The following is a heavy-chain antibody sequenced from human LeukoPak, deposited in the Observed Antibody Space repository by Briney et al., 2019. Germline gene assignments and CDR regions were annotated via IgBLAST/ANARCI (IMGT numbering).Heavy chain of an antibody. CDR3: ARHGWLRKRYYYMDV. D-gene: IGHD5-12*01. Sequence: SETLSLTCAVYGGSFSGYYWSWIRQPPGKGLEWIGEINHSGSTNYNPSLKSRVTISVDTSKNQFSLKLSSVTAADTAVYYCARHGWLRKRYYYMDVWGKGTTVTVSS. CDR1: GGSFSGYY. V-gene: IGHV4-34*01. CDR2: INHSGST. J-gene: IGHJ6*03.